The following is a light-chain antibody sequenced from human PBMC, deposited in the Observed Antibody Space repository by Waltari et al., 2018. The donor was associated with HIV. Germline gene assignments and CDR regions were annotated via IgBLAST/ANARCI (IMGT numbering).Light chain of an antibody. CDR3: AVWDDSLGGAV. J-gene: IGLJ2*01. V-gene: IGLV1-47*01. CDR1: GFIIGTYL. Sequence: SVVTQPPSASGNTGTRATISCSGSGFIIGTYLVNWYQHFTGTAPKLLIYMNDQRPSGVPGRFSGSQSGTSASLAISGLQYDDEAYYYCAVWDDSLGGAVFGGGTKLTVL. CDR2: MND.